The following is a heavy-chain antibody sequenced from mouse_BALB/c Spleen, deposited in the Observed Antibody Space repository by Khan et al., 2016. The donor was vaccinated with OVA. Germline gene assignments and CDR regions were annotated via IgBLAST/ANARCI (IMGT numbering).Heavy chain of an antibody. CDR2: IDPCTGYT. Sequence: QVQLQQSGAELAKPGASVKMSCKASGYTFTTYWMHWVKQRPGQGLEWIGYIDPCTGYTEYNPKFKDKATLTTDTSSNTAYMQLSILTSEDSAVYDSARRGRYGIMADWGQGTLVTVSA. D-gene: IGHD2-1*01. V-gene: IGHV1-7*01. CDR3: ARRGRYGIMAD. CDR1: GYTFTTYW. J-gene: IGHJ3*01.